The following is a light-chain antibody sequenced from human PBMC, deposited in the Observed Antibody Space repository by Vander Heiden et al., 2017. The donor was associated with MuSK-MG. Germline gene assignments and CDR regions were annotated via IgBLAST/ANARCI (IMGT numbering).Light chain of an antibody. V-gene: IGKV1-16*01. CDR3: QQDDSYPLT. CDR1: QDINNH. J-gene: IGKJ4*01. Sequence: DIQMTQSPSSLSASVGDTVIITCRASQDINNHLAWFQQKPGRAPRSLIYDASNLQSGVPLRFRGSGSGTDFTLTINSLQPEDFATYYCQQDDSYPLTFGGGTKVEIK. CDR2: DAS.